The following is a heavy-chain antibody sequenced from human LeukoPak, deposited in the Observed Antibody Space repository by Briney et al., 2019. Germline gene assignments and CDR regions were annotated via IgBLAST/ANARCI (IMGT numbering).Heavy chain of an antibody. CDR1: GFTFSSYA. D-gene: IGHD3-10*01. V-gene: IGHV3-23*01. CDR2: ISGSGGST. J-gene: IGHJ3*02. Sequence: GGSLRLSCAASGFTFSSYAMSGVRQAPGKGLEWVSAISGSGGSTYYADSVKGRFTISRDNSKNTLYLQMNSLRAEDTAVYYCAKDGVRYGSGLDAFDIWGQGTMVTVSS. CDR3: AKDGVRYGSGLDAFDI.